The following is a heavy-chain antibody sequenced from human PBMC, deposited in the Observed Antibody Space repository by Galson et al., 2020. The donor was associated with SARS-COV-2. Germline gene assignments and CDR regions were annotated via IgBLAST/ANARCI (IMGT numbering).Heavy chain of an antibody. CDR2: ITNDGRSK. Sequence: GGSLRLSCAASGFTFSIYAMHWVRQAPGKGLEWVAVITNDGRSKYYADSVKGRFTISRDNSKNTLYLQMNSLRADDTAVYYCARDGYNVPDKFTFDAFDIWGLGTMVTVSS. CDR1: GFTFSIYA. V-gene: IGHV3-30*04. D-gene: IGHD5-18*01. CDR3: ARDGYNVPDKFTFDAFDI. J-gene: IGHJ3*02.